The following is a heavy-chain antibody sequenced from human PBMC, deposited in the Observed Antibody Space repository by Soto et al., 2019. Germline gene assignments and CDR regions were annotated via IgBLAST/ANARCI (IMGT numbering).Heavy chain of an antibody. CDR1: GFTFSSYA. V-gene: IGHV3-23*01. CDR2: ISGSGGST. J-gene: IGHJ4*02. CDR3: AKVGDYVFHMRYFDY. D-gene: IGHD4-17*01. Sequence: GGSLRLSCAASGFTFSSYAMSWVRQAPGKGLEWVSAISGSGGSTYYADSVKGRFTISRDNSKNTLYLQMNSLRAEDTAVYYCAKVGDYVFHMRYFDYWGQGTLVTVSS.